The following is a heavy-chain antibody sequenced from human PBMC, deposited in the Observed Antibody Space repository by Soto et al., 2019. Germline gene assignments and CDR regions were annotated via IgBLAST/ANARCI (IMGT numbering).Heavy chain of an antibody. V-gene: IGHV3-74*01. D-gene: IGHD2-15*01. CDR2: INSDGSST. J-gene: IGHJ4*02. CDR1: GFTFSSYW. Sequence: SLRLSCTTSGFTFSSYWMHLVRHTPVKGLVWVSRINSDGSSTSYADSVKGRFTISRDNAKNTLYLQMNSLRAEDTAVYYCARDIYCSGGSCYGIDYWGQGTLVTVSS. CDR3: ARDIYCSGGSCYGIDY.